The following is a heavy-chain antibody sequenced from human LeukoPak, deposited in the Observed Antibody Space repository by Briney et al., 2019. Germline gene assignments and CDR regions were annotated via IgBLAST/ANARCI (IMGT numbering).Heavy chain of an antibody. Sequence: GGSLRLSCAASGFTFSSYSMNWVRQAPGKGLEWVSSISSSSSYIYYADSVKGRFTISRDNAKNSLYLQMNSLRAEDTAVYYCARSALVVTAIDAFDIWGQGTMVTVSS. J-gene: IGHJ3*02. CDR1: GFTFSSYS. V-gene: IGHV3-21*01. CDR2: ISSSSSYI. D-gene: IGHD2-21*02. CDR3: ARSALVVTAIDAFDI.